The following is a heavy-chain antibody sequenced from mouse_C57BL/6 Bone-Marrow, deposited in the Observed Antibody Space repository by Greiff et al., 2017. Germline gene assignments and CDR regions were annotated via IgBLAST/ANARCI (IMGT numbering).Heavy chain of an antibody. V-gene: IGHV1-19*01. J-gene: IGHJ2*01. CDR2: INPYNGGT. Sequence: EVKLMESGPVLVKPGASVKMSCKASGYTFTDYYMNWVKQSHGKSLEWIGVINPYNGGTSYNQKFKGKATLTVDKSSSTAYMGLNSLTSEDSAVYYCASSSPYYFDYWGQGTTLTVSS. CDR1: GYTFTDYY. D-gene: IGHD1-1*01. CDR3: ASSSPYYFDY.